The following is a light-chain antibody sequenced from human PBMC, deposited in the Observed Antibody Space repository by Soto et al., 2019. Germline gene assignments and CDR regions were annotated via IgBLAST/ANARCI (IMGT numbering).Light chain of an antibody. Sequence: QSVLTQPPSASGSPGQSVTISCTGTSSDVGGYNFVSWYQQHPGKAPKLMIYDVTERPSGVPDRFSVSKSGNTASLTVSGLQGEDEADYYCSSYAGSNIPVVFGGGTKLTVL. V-gene: IGLV2-8*01. CDR3: SSYAGSNIPVV. J-gene: IGLJ2*01. CDR1: SSDVGGYNF. CDR2: DVT.